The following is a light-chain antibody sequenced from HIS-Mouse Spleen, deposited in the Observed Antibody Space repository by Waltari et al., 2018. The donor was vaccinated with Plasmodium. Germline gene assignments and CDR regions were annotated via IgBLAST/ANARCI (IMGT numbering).Light chain of an antibody. CDR3: YSTDSSGNHRV. CDR2: EDS. Sequence: VLTQPPSSSASPGESARLTCSGDALPKKYAYWYQQKSGQAPVLVIYEDSKRPSGIPERFSGSSSGTMATLTISGAQVEDEADYYCYSTDSSGNHRVFGGGTKLTVL. CDR1: ALPKKY. J-gene: IGLJ3*02. V-gene: IGLV3-10*01.